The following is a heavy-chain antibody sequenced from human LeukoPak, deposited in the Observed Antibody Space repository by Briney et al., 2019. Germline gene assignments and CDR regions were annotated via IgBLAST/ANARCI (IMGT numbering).Heavy chain of an antibody. Sequence: GGSLRLSCAASGFTFSSYAMHWVRQAPGKGLEWVAVISYDGSNKYYADSVKGRFTISRDNSKNTLYLQMNSPRAEDTALYYCAKERLRYCSGGSCHLYDYWGQGTLVTVSS. J-gene: IGHJ4*02. V-gene: IGHV3-30*04. CDR2: ISYDGSNK. CDR3: AKERLRYCSGGSCHLYDY. D-gene: IGHD2-15*01. CDR1: GFTFSSYA.